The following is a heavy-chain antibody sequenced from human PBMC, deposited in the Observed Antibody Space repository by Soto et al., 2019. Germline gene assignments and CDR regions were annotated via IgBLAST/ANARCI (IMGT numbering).Heavy chain of an antibody. J-gene: IGHJ4*02. CDR2: ISSSSSTI. CDR3: AKSAVAGTRSPSGT. D-gene: IGHD6-19*01. Sequence: GSLRLSCEASGFTLSSYSMNWARQAPGQGLEWVSYISSSSSTIYYADSVKGRFTISRDNSKNTLYLQMNSLRAEDTAVYYCAKSAVAGTRSPSGTGGQETL. CDR1: GFTLSSYS. V-gene: IGHV3-48*01.